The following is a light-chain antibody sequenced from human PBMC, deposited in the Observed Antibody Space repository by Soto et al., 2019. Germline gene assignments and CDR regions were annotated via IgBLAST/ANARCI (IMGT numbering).Light chain of an antibody. CDR3: QQYHYWWT. CDR1: QSVDTN. J-gene: IGKJ1*01. CDR2: GAS. Sequence: EMVMTQSPATLSLSPGERATLSCRASQSVDTNLAWYQQKPGQAPRLLISGASTRATGIPARFSGGGSGTEFTLTISSLQSEDFAVYYCQQYHYWWTFGQGTKVEIK. V-gene: IGKV3-15*01.